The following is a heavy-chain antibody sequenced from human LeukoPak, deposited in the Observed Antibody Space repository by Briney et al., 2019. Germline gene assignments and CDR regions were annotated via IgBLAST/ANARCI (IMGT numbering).Heavy chain of an antibody. J-gene: IGHJ6*02. D-gene: IGHD6-19*01. V-gene: IGHV3-23*01. CDR3: AKGLHSSGTNYYGMDV. CDR2: ISGSGGST. CDR1: GFTFSSYA. Sequence: PGGSLRLSCAASGFTFSSYAMSWVRQAPGKGLDWVSAISGSGGSTHYADSVKGRFTISRDNSKNTLFLQVNSLRAEDTAVYYCAKGLHSSGTNYYGMDVWGQGTTVTVSS.